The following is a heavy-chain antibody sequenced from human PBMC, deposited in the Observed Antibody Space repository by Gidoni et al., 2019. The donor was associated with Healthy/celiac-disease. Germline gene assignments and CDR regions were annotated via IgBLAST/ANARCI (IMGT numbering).Heavy chain of an antibody. Sequence: EVQLLESGGGLVQPGGSLRLSCAASGFTFSRYAMSWVRQAPGKGLEWVSAISGSGGSTYYADSVKGRFTISSDNSKNTLYLQMNSLRAEDTAVYYCAKVPYDSSGYYYEGAFDIWGQGTMVTVSS. CDR1: GFTFSRYA. CDR2: ISGSGGST. CDR3: AKVPYDSSGYYYEGAFDI. J-gene: IGHJ3*02. D-gene: IGHD3-22*01. V-gene: IGHV3-23*01.